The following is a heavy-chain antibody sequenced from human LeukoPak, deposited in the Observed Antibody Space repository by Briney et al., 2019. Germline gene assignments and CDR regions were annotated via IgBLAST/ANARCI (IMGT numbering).Heavy chain of an antibody. CDR1: GGSFSGYY. V-gene: IGHV4-34*01. J-gene: IGHJ5*02. CDR3: AGGRGWFDP. CDR2: INHSGSS. Sequence: SETLSLTCAVYGGSFSGYYWTWIRQPPGKGLEWIGEINHSGSSNQNPSLKSRVTISVDTSKNQFSLKLNSITAADMAVYYCAGGRGWFDPWGQGTLVTVSS.